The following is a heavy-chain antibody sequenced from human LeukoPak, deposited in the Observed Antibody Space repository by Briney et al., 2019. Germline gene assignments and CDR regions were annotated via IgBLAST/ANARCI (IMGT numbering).Heavy chain of an antibody. V-gene: IGHV4-61*02. CDR2: IYTSGST. D-gene: IGHD3-3*01. CDR3: AREERFSYNWFDP. Sequence: SETLSLTCNVSGGSISSGSYYWSWIRQPAGKGLEWIGRIYTSGSTDYNPSLKSRVTISLDTSKNQCPLKLSSVTAADTAVYYCAREERFSYNWFDPWGQGTLVTVSS. CDR1: GGSISSGSYY. J-gene: IGHJ5*02.